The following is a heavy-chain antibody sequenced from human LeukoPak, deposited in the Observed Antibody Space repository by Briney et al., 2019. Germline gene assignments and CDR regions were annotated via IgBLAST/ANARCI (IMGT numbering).Heavy chain of an antibody. Sequence: GGSLRLSCAPSALTLSIYAMGWVRQVPGNWLGWVSAICGGGGRTFYADSVKGSLSISRDHPKHPLWLQMNSLRAEDTAVYYCAKGVYCSSTSCPYYYYGMDVWGQGTTVTVSS. V-gene: IGHV3-23*01. CDR2: ICGGGGRT. CDR3: AKGVYCSSTSCPYYYYGMDV. D-gene: IGHD2-2*01. J-gene: IGHJ6*02. CDR1: ALTLSIYA.